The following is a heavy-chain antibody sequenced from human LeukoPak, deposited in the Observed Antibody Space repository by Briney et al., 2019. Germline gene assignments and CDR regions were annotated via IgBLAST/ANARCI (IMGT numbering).Heavy chain of an antibody. Sequence: PGRSLRLSCAASGFTFDDYSIHWVRQPPGKGLEWVAVISYDGSNKYYADSVKGRFTISRDNAKNTLYLQMNSLRAEDTAVYYCARDLLTYYYDSSGAGYWGQGTLVTASS. CDR2: ISYDGSNK. D-gene: IGHD3-22*01. V-gene: IGHV3-30*04. CDR1: GFTFDDYS. J-gene: IGHJ4*02. CDR3: ARDLLTYYYDSSGAGY.